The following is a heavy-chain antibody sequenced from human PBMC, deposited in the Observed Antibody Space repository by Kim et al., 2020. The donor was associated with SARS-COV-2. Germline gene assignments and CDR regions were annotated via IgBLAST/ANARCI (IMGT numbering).Heavy chain of an antibody. D-gene: IGHD3-10*01. J-gene: IGHJ4*02. CDR3: ARVRDVVSYGSGSKFDH. V-gene: IGHV3-7*03. CDR2: IKQDGSEK. CDR1: GFTFSSYW. Sequence: GGSLRLSCAASGFTFSSYWMSWVRQAPGKGLEWVANIKQDGSEKYYVDSVKGRFTISRDNAKNSLYLQMNSLRAEDTAVYYCARVRDVVSYGSGSKFDHWGQGTLVTVSS.